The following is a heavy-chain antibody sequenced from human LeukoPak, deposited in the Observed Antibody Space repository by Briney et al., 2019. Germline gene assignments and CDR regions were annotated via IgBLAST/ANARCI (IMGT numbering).Heavy chain of an antibody. CDR3: ARTGLYNWNYEGTAYFDY. J-gene: IGHJ4*02. CDR2: INWNGGST. Sequence: GGSLRLSCAASGFTFDDYGMSWVRQAPGKGLEWVSGINWNGGSTGYADSVKGRFTISRDNAKNSLYLQMNSLRAEDTALYYCARTGLYNWNYEGTAYFDYWGQGTLVTVSS. CDR1: GFTFDDYG. D-gene: IGHD1-7*01. V-gene: IGHV3-20*04.